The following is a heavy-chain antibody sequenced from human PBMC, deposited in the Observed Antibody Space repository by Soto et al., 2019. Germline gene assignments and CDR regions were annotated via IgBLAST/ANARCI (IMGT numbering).Heavy chain of an antibody. V-gene: IGHV4-59*01. CDR2: IFYSGST. CDR3: ASMIGDPVLSFDS. CDR1: GGSISSYY. D-gene: IGHD3-10*02. J-gene: IGHJ5*01. Sequence: QVQLQESGPGLVKPSETLSLTCTVSGGSISSYYWSWIRQPPGKGLEWIGFIFYSGSTSYNPSLKNRVPISIDTSEYQFSLKLNSVTAADTAVYYCASMIGDPVLSFDSWGQGTLVAVSS.